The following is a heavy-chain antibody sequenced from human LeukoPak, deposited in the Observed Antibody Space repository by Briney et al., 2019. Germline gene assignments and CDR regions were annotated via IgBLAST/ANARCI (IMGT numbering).Heavy chain of an antibody. CDR2: IQQDVPDT. J-gene: IGHJ6*04. CDR3: ARGWCPHCHGMGD. Sequence: PGGSLRLSCTLSGLTLRSYWMTWVRQPPGKGLAWLANIQQDVPDTYYPDSMRGRFTISRDNAQNQLFLQMDSLRAEDTAVYFCARGWCPHCHGMGDWGKGTTVTVSS. CDR1: GLTLRSYW. D-gene: IGHD2-8*02. V-gene: IGHV3-7*01.